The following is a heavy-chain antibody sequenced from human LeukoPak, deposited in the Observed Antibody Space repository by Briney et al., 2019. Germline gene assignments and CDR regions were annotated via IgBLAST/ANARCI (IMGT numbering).Heavy chain of an antibody. CDR3: AKGRLHYYDSSGYLDY. D-gene: IGHD3-22*01. CDR2: ISGSGGST. J-gene: IGHJ4*02. Sequence: GGSLRLSCAASGFTFSSYAMSWVRQAPGKGLEWVSAISGSGGSTYYADSVKGRFTISRDNSKNTLYLQMNSLRAEDTAVYYCAKGRLHYYDSSGYLDYWGQGTLVTVSS. V-gene: IGHV3-23*01. CDR1: GFTFSSYA.